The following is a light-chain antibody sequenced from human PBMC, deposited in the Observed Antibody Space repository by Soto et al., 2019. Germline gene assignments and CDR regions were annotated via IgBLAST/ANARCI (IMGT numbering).Light chain of an antibody. CDR3: KQRCTCPPLT. J-gene: IGKJ4*01. CDR2: DAS. Sequence: EIVLTQSPAPLSLSPGERATLSCRASQSVSNFLAWYQQKPGQAPRLLIYDASTRATGIPARFSGSGSGTAFALTIISLEPEDFAVYYCKQRCTCPPLTFGGGTKGEIK. CDR1: QSVSNF. V-gene: IGKV3-11*01.